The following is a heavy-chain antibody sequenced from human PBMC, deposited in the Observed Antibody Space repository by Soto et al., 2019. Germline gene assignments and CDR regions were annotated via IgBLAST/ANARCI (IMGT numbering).Heavy chain of an antibody. V-gene: IGHV1-18*01. J-gene: IGHJ6*02. CDR2: IRAYNGNT. Sequence: QVQLVQSGAEVKKPGASVKVSCKASGYTFTSYGISWVRQAPGQGLEWMGWIRAYNGNTNYAQKLQGRVTMTTDTSTRTDYMELRSLRSDDTDVYYCAIDLPTMDVWGQGTTVTVSS. CDR3: AIDLPTMDV. CDR1: GYTFTSYG.